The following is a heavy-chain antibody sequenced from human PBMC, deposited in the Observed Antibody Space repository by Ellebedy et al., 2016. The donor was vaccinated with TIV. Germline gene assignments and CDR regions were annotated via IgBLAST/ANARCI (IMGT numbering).Heavy chain of an antibody. J-gene: IGHJ4*02. V-gene: IGHV3-15*01. D-gene: IGHD4-17*01. CDR3: TTRPPPYCDCPLDY. Sequence: GESLKISCVASGLTFSDAWMSWVRQAPGKGLEWVGRIKSKTNGGTTDYAAPGKGRFTIPRDDSKNTAYLYMNSLKIEDTAVYYCTTRPPPYCDCPLDYWGQGTLVTVSS. CDR2: IKSKTNGGTT. CDR1: GLTFSDAW.